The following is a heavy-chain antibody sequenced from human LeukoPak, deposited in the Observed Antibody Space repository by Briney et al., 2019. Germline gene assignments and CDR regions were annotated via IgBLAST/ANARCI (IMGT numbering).Heavy chain of an antibody. CDR1: GGSISSYY. CDR2: IYTSGST. Sequence: SETLSLTCTVSGGSISSYYWSWIRQPPGKGLEWIGYIYTSGSTNYNPSLKSRVTISVDTSKNQFSLKLSSVTAADTAVYYCARRYGSSWTNFNWFDPRGQGTLVTVSS. V-gene: IGHV4-4*09. D-gene: IGHD6-13*01. J-gene: IGHJ5*02. CDR3: ARRYGSSWTNFNWFDP.